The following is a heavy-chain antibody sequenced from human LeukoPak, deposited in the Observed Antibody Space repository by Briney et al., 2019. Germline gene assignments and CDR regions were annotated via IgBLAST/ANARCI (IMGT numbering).Heavy chain of an antibody. J-gene: IGHJ1*01. CDR3: ARGRGYCSGGSCYSGHFQH. CDR1: GCTFTSYA. Sequence: ASVKVSCKASGCTFTSYAMHWVRQAPGQRLEWMGWINAGNGNTKYSQKFQGRVTITRDTSASTAYMELSSLRSEDTAVYYCARGRGYCSGGSCYSGHFQHWGQGTLVTVSS. CDR2: INAGNGNT. D-gene: IGHD2-15*01. V-gene: IGHV1-3*01.